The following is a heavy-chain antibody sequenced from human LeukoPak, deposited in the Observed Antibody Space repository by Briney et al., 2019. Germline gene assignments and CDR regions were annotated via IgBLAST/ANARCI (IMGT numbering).Heavy chain of an antibody. Sequence: GASVKVSCKASGGTFSSYAISWVRQAPGQGLEWMGRIIPILGIANYAQKFQGRVTITADKSTSTAYMELSSLRSEDTAVYYCARDKVSGSLFDYWGQGTLVTVPS. J-gene: IGHJ4*02. D-gene: IGHD3-10*01. CDR2: IIPILGIA. CDR3: ARDKVSGSLFDY. V-gene: IGHV1-69*04. CDR1: GGTFSSYA.